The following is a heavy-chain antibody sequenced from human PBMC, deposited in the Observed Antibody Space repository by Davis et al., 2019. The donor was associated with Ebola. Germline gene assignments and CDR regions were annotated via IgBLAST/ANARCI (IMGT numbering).Heavy chain of an antibody. D-gene: IGHD1-26*01. J-gene: IGHJ6*03. Sequence: ASVKVSCKASGGTFSSYAISWVRQPPGQGLEWMGWINPKSGATNYAQKFQGRVTMTRDTSISTAHMELSRLRYDDTAVYFCAKTLIVGVAPYFYYYMDVWGKGTTVTVSS. CDR2: INPKSGAT. CDR1: GGTFSSYA. CDR3: AKTLIVGVAPYFYYYMDV. V-gene: IGHV1-2*02.